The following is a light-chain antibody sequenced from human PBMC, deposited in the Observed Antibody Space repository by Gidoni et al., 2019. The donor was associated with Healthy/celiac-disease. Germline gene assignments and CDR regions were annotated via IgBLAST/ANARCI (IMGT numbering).Light chain of an antibody. V-gene: IGKV1-13*02. Sequence: ALPFTPPPSSLSAPVGDRVTITCRASQGISSALAWYQQKPGKAPELLIYDASSLESGVPSRFSGSGSGTDFTLTISSLQPEDFATYYCQQFNSYPNTFGGGTKVEIK. CDR1: QGISSA. CDR2: DAS. CDR3: QQFNSYPNT. J-gene: IGKJ4*01.